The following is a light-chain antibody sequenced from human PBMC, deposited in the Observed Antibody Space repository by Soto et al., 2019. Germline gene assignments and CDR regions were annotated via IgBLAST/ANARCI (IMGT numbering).Light chain of an antibody. CDR2: DAS. V-gene: IGKV3-11*01. J-gene: IGKJ4*01. Sequence: VLTQSPATLSLSPGDRATLSCRASQSLNIYLAWYQHKPGQAPRLLIYDASNRATGVPARFSGSGSGTDFTLTISSLEPEDFAVYYCQQRYNWPPLTFGGGTVVEVK. CDR3: QQRYNWPPLT. CDR1: QSLNIY.